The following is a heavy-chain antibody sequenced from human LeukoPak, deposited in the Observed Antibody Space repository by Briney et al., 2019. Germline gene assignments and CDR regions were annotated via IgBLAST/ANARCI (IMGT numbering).Heavy chain of an antibody. CDR3: ARAYSGFSSRGFDF. D-gene: IGHD5-12*01. J-gene: IGHJ4*02. CDR1: GFTFNSYG. Sequence: PGGSLRLSCAASGFTFNSYGMHWARQPPGKGLEWVADIWYDGSNKYYADSVKGRFTISRDNSKNTVSLQMTSLRAEDTAVYYCARAYSGFSSRGFDFWGQGTLVSVSS. V-gene: IGHV3-33*01. CDR2: IWYDGSNK.